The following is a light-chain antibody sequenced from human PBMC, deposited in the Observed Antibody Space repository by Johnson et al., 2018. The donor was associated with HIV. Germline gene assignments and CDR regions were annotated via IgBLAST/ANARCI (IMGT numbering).Light chain of an antibody. V-gene: IGLV1-51*01. CDR3: GTWDSTLSAGCYV. Sequence: QSVLTQPPSVSAAPGQKVTISCSGSSSNIGNNYVSWYRHLPGTAPKLLIYDNNKRPSGIPDRFSGSKSGTSATLGITGLQTGDEADYYCGTWDSTLSAGCYVFGTGTKVTVL. CDR1: SSNIGNNY. J-gene: IGLJ1*01. CDR2: DNN.